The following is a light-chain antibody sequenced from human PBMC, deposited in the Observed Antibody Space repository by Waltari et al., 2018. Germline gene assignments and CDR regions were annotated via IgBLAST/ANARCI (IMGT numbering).Light chain of an antibody. J-gene: IGLJ1*01. CDR3: SSYSDIKQRV. V-gene: IGLV2-8*01. Sequence: QSALTQPPSASGSPGPSVTIPCTGSIRDVGAYDYVSWYQQHPGKAPRLLIYDVSKRPSGVPYRFSGSKSGNTASLTVSGLQADDEADYYCSSYSDIKQRVFGTGTKVTVL. CDR2: DVS. CDR1: IRDVGAYDY.